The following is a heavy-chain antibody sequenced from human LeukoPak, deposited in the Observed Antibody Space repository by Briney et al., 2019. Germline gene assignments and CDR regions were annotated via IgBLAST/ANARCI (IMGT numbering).Heavy chain of an antibody. CDR2: IYPGDSDT. J-gene: IGHJ3*02. Sequence: GESLKISCKGSGYSFTSYWIGWVRQMPGKGLEWMGIIYPGDSDTRYSPSFQGQVTISADKSISTAYLQWSSLKASDTAMYYCTRDGIERGNYYDAFDIWGQGTMVTVSS. CDR3: TRDGIERGNYYDAFDI. V-gene: IGHV5-51*01. CDR1: GYSFTSYW. D-gene: IGHD3-10*01.